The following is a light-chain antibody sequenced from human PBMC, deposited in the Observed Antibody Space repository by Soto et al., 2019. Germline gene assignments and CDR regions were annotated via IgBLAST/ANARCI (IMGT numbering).Light chain of an antibody. CDR1: SGHSSYI. Sequence: QLVLTQSSSASASLGSSVKLTCTLSSGHSSYIIAWHQQQPGKAPRYLMKLEGSGSYNKGSGVPDRFSGSSSGADRYLTISNLQSVDEADYYCETWDSNTYVVFGGGTKLTVL. V-gene: IGLV4-60*03. CDR2: LEGSGSY. J-gene: IGLJ2*01. CDR3: ETWDSNTYVV.